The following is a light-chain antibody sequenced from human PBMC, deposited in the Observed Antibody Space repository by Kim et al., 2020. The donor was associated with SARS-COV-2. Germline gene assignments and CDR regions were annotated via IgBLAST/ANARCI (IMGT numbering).Light chain of an antibody. Sequence: EIVLTQSPGTLSLSPGERATLSCRASQSVSSSSLAWYQQKPGQAPRLIIYGASSRATGIPGRFSGSGSGTDFTLTISRLEPEDFAVYYCQQYSNSPRTFGQGTKVDIK. CDR1: QSVSSSS. J-gene: IGKJ1*01. CDR2: GAS. V-gene: IGKV3-20*01. CDR3: QQYSNSPRT.